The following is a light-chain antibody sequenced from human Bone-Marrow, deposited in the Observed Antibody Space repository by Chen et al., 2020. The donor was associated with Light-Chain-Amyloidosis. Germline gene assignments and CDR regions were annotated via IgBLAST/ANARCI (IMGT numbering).Light chain of an antibody. CDR3: PVWDRSGDRPV. CDR1: NIGSTS. CDR2: DDS. V-gene: IGLV3-21*02. J-gene: IGLJ3*02. Sequence: SYVLTQPSSVSVAPGQTATIACGGNNIGSTSVHWYQQTPGQAPLLVVYDDSDRPSGIPERLSGSDSGNTATLTLSRVEAGDEAYYYCPVWDRSGDRPVFGGGTKLTVL.